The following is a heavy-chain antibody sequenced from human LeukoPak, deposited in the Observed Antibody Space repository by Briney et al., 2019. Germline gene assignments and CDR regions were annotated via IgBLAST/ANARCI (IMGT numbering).Heavy chain of an antibody. Sequence: ASVTVSCKASGYIFTDYAIHWLRQAPGQRPEWMGWMNAGNGNTKYSQKFQGRITLTRDTSATTAYMELSSLRHDDMALYYCARGRGTSGSNRDFYYYYYMDVGGKGTTVTVSS. CDR1: GYIFTDYA. CDR3: ARGRGTSGSNRDFYYYYYMDV. D-gene: IGHD2-15*01. J-gene: IGHJ6*03. CDR2: MNAGNGNT. V-gene: IGHV1-3*01.